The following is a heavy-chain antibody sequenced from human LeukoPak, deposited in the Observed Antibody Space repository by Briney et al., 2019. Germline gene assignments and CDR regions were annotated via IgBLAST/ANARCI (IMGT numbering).Heavy chain of an antibody. Sequence: QPGGSLRLSCAGSGFTFANYWMHWVRQLPGKGLVWVSRINRDGSITSHADSVKGRFSISRDNAKSTMYLHMNSLRVDDTAIYYCATADAARGVDYWGQGTLVTVSS. CDR2: INRDGSIT. CDR3: ATADAARGVDY. D-gene: IGHD3-10*01. V-gene: IGHV3-74*01. CDR1: GFTFANYW. J-gene: IGHJ4*02.